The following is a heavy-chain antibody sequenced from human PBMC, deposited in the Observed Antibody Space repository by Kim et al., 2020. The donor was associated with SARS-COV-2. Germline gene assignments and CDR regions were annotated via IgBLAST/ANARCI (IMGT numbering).Heavy chain of an antibody. D-gene: IGHD6-13*01. V-gene: IGHV4-39*01. CDR3: ARQPTPSSWYENWFDP. J-gene: IGHJ5*02. Sequence: SLTSRVTISVGTSKTQFSLKLSSVTAADTAVYYCARQPTPSSWYENWFDPWGQGTLVTVSS.